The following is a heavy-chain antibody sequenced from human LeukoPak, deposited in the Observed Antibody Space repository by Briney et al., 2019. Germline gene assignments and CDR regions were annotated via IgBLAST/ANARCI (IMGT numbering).Heavy chain of an antibody. V-gene: IGHV1-2*02. Sequence: ASVKVSCRASGCTFTGNYIHWVRQAPGQGLEWVGWINPKDGRTNYAQRFQDRVTMTRDTSISTAYMDLSSLRSDDTAVYYCARVIGGSSGDFWGQGTLVTVSS. CDR1: GCTFTGNY. J-gene: IGHJ4*02. CDR2: INPKDGRT. D-gene: IGHD2-15*01. CDR3: ARVIGGSSGDF.